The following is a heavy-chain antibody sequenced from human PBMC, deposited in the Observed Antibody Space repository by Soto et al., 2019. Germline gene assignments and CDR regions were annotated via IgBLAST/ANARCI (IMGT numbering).Heavy chain of an antibody. D-gene: IGHD4-17*01. J-gene: IGHJ5*02. Sequence: EVQLVESGGGLVKPGGSLRLSCAASGFTFSSYSMNWVRQAPGKGLEWVASISSISSYIYYADSVKGRFTISRHNAKNSLYLQMTGLKAEATAVYYCAREDYVGKDNWFEPWGQGTLVTVS. CDR3: AREDYVGKDNWFEP. CDR1: GFTFSSYS. V-gene: IGHV3-21*01. CDR2: ISSISSYI.